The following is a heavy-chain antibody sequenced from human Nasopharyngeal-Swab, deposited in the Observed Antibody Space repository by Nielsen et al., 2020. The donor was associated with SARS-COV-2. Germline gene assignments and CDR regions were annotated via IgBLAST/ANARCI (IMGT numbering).Heavy chain of an antibody. Sequence: GESLKISCAASGFTFSSYSMNWVRQAPGKGLEWVSSISSSSSYIYYADSVKGRFTISRDNAKDSLYLQMNSLRAEDTAVYYCAREAPPRKGGSHYYYYYYYMDVWGKGTTVTVSS. J-gene: IGHJ6*03. D-gene: IGHD1-26*01. CDR3: AREAPPRKGGSHYYYYYYYMDV. V-gene: IGHV3-21*01. CDR2: ISSSSSYI. CDR1: GFTFSSYS.